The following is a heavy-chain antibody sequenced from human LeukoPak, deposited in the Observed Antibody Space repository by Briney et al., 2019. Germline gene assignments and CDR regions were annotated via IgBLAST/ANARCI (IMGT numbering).Heavy chain of an antibody. Sequence: SETLSLTCTVSGGSISSSSYHWGWIRQPPGKGLEWIGSFYYSGPTYYNLSLNILTTISLDTSKKQFFLKLNFVPAAHTAVYYCAANRPRWWHDYWGQGILVTVSS. CDR1: GGSISSSSYH. J-gene: IGHJ4*02. V-gene: IGHV4-39*01. CDR2: FYYSGPT. CDR3: AANRPRWWHDY. D-gene: IGHD2-15*01.